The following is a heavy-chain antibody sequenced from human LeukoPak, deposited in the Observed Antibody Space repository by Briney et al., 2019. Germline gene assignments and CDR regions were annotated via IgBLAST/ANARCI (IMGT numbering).Heavy chain of an antibody. Sequence: LSCEGSGFNFISYEMNWVRQAPGKGLEWIGEINHSGSTNYNPSLKSRVTISVDTSKNQFSLKLSSVTAADTAVYYCARVSSYCSSTSCYRPQYYYYGMDVWGQGTTVTVSS. CDR1: GFNFISYE. V-gene: IGHV4-34*01. J-gene: IGHJ6*02. CDR3: ARVSSYCSSTSCYRPQYYYYGMDV. D-gene: IGHD2-2*02. CDR2: INHSGST.